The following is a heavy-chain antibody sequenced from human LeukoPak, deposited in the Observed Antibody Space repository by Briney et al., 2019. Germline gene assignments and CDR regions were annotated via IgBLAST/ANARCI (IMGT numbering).Heavy chain of an antibody. D-gene: IGHD1-1*01. J-gene: IGHJ4*02. CDR1: GFIFSDYV. CDR3: ARSSLERHYSFDF. V-gene: IGHV3-23*01. Sequence: PGGSLRLSCAASGFIFSDYVMIWVRQAPGKGLEWVSGITASGDRTYYADSVNGRFTISRDNAKNSLFLEMNSLRVDDTAMYFCARSSLERHYSFDFWGRGTLVTVSS. CDR2: ITASGDRT.